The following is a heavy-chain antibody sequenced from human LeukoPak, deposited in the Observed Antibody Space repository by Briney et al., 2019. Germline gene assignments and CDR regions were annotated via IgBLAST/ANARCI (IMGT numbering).Heavy chain of an antibody. CDR1: GFTFSSYA. J-gene: IGHJ6*02. V-gene: IGHV3-30*04. D-gene: IGHD5-18*01. CDR2: ISNDGTYK. CDR3: AREQRGYSYGSGPYYYYGMDV. Sequence: GGSLRLSCAASGFTFSSYAMHWVRQAPDKGLEYVAVISNDGTYKYYGASVKGRFTISRDNSKNSLYLQMNSLRAEDTAVYYCAREQRGYSYGSGPYYYYGMDVWGQGTTVTVSS.